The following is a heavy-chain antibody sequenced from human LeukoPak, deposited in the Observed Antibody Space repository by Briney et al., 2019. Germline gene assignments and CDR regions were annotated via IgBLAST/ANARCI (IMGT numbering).Heavy chain of an antibody. V-gene: IGHV4-59*08. CDR2: IYYSGST. Sequence: SETLSLTCTVSGGSISSYYWSWIRQPPGKGLEWIGYIYYSGSTNYNPSLKSRVTISVDTSKNQFSLKLSSVTAADPAVYYCARQRGSYYYDSSGYYRDRYYFDYWGQGTLVTVSS. J-gene: IGHJ4*02. D-gene: IGHD3-22*01. CDR3: ARQRGSYYYDSSGYYRDRYYFDY. CDR1: GGSISSYY.